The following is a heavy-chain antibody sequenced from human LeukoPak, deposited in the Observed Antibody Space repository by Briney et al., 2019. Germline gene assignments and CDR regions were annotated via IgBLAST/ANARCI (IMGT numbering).Heavy chain of an antibody. CDR2: VNHRGST. V-gene: IGHV4-34*01. CDR3: ARRRGGTIWFGEFRYFDY. Sequence: SETLSLTCAVNGGSFSDYYWSWIRQPPGKGLEWIGEVNHRGSTNYNPSLKSRVSVSVDTSKNQFSLKLSSVTAADTAVYYCARRRGGTIWFGEFRYFDYWGQGTLVTVSS. J-gene: IGHJ4*02. CDR1: GGSFSDYY. D-gene: IGHD3-10*01.